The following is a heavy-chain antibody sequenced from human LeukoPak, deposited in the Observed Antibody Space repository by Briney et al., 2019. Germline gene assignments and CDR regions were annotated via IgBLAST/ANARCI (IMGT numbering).Heavy chain of an antibody. D-gene: IGHD6-19*01. CDR3: ARDWVVMAGRRYNWFDP. Sequence: EASVKVSCKASGGTFSSYAISWVRQAPGQGLEWMGRIIPIFGTANYAQKVQGRVTITTDESTSTAYMELSSLRSEDTAVYYCARDWVVMAGRRYNWFDPWGQGTLVTVSS. J-gene: IGHJ5*02. V-gene: IGHV1-69*05. CDR2: IIPIFGTA. CDR1: GGTFSSYA.